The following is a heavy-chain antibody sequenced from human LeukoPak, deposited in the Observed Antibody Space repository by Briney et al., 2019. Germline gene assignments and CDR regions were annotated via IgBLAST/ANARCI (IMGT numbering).Heavy chain of an antibody. CDR2: IIPIFGTA. V-gene: IGHV1-69*13. J-gene: IGHJ6*03. Sequence: SVKVSCKASGYTFTGYYMHWVRQAPGQGLEWMGGIIPIFGTANYAQKFQGRVTITADESTSTAYMELSSLRSEDTAVYYCARDRTNIAAAATPPYYYYMDVWGKGTTVTVSS. CDR1: GYTFTGYY. CDR3: ARDRTNIAAAATPPYYYYMDV. D-gene: IGHD6-13*01.